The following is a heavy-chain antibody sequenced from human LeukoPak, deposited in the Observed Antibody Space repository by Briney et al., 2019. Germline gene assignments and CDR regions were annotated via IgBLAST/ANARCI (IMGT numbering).Heavy chain of an antibody. CDR1: GGSISSYY. CDR2: IYYSGST. V-gene: IGHV4-59*08. J-gene: IGHJ4*02. Sequence: SETLSLTCTVSGGSISSYYWSWIRQTPGKGLEWIGYIYYSGSTNYNPSLKSRVTISVDTSKNQFSLKLSSVTAADTAVYYCARLATYYYDSSGYFDYWGQGTLVTVSS. D-gene: IGHD3-22*01. CDR3: ARLATYYYDSSGYFDY.